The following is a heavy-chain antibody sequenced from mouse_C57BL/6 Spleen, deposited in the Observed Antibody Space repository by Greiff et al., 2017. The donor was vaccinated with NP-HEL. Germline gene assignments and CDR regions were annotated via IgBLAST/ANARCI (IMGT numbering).Heavy chain of an antibody. CDR3: ARRGYYYGSSYDGGFAY. Sequence: QVQLQQPGAELVKPGASVKMSCKASGYTFTSYWITWVKQRPGQGLEWIGDIYPGSGSTNYNEKFKSKATLTVDTSSSTAYMQLSSLTSEDSAVYYCARRGYYYGSSYDGGFAYWGQGTLVTVSA. D-gene: IGHD1-1*01. CDR1: GYTFTSYW. CDR2: IYPGSGST. V-gene: IGHV1-55*01. J-gene: IGHJ3*01.